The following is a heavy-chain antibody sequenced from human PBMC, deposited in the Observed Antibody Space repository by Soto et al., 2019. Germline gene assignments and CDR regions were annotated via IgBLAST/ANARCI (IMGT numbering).Heavy chain of an antibody. J-gene: IGHJ5*02. V-gene: IGHV1-18*01. CDR2: ISAYNGNT. D-gene: IGHD6-13*01. CDR1: GYTFTSYG. Sequence: ASVKVSCKASGYTFTSYGISWVRQAPGQGLEWMGWISAYNGNTKYSQKLQGRVTMTRDTSTSTAYMELSSLRSEDTAVYYCARDQVYGSSSWFNWFDPWGQGTLVTVSS. CDR3: ARDQVYGSSSWFNWFDP.